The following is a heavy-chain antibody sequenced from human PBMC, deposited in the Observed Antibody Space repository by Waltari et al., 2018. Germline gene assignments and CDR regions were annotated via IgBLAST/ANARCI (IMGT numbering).Heavy chain of an antibody. J-gene: IGHJ3*01. CDR3: ATYIGASVGTAAFDV. D-gene: IGHD1-1*01. V-gene: IGHV4-39*01. CDR2: MSYSGAT. Sequence: QLQLQESGPGLVKPSETLSLTCSVSGVSITSKSHYWGWTRQPPGQGLEWIGTMSYSGATYSSPSLKSRVTISRDTSKNQLSLKLGSVTAADTAIYYCATYIGASVGTAAFDVWGQGTMVSVSS. CDR1: GVSITSKSHY.